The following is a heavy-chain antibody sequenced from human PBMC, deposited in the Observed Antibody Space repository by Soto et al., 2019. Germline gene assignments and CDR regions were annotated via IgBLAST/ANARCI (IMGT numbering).Heavy chain of an antibody. CDR1: GFSITVYS. Sequence: QVQLVESGGGVVQPGRSLRLSCRISGFSITVYSMNWVRQAPGKGLACVAVMKPDGVRKNYADSVQGRFAISGDNSKNTLYPEMASLSHDDTAIYYCAKGLQDFDYWGQGTLVTVSS. CDR3: AKGLQDFDY. V-gene: IGHV3-30*09. J-gene: IGHJ4*02. CDR2: MKPDGVRK.